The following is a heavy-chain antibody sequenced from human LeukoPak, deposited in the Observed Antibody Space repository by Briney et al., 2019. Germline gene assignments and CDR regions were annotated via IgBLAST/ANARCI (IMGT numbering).Heavy chain of an antibody. CDR3: AGKTRRGVTTFGY. J-gene: IGHJ4*02. CDR2: INHSGST. CDR1: GGSISSSSYY. D-gene: IGHD4-17*01. V-gene: IGHV4-39*07. Sequence: SETLSLTCTVSGGSISSSSYYWSWIRQPPGKGLEWIGEINHSGSTNYNPSLKSRVTISVDTSKNQFSPKLSSVTAADTAVYYCAGKTRRGVTTFGYWGQGTLVTVSS.